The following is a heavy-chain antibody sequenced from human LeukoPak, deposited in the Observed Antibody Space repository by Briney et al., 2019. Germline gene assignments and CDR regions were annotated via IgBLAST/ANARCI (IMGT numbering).Heavy chain of an antibody. CDR2: SSTSGTTI. J-gene: IGHJ4*02. CDR1: GFTFISYE. D-gene: IGHD6-13*01. V-gene: IGHV3-48*03. Sequence: PGGSLRLSCAASGFTFISYEMNWVRQAPGKGLEWVSYSSTSGTTIYYADSVEGRFAISRDNAKNSLYLQMNSLRDEDTAIYYCARALPSSRYYFDYWGQGTLVTVSA. CDR3: ARALPSSRYYFDY.